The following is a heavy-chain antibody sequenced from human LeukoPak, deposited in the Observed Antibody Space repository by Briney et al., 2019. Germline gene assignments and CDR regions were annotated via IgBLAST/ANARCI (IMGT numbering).Heavy chain of an antibody. Sequence: GGSLRLSCAASGCTFSQYYMSWIRQAPGKGLEGVSYINCSGSTIYYADSVKGRFTISRDNAKNSLYLQMNSLRAEDTAVYYCAKDLPPYYDYGWGSYRFSIMDVWGKGTTVTISS. D-gene: IGHD3-16*02. CDR1: GCTFSQYY. CDR3: AKDLPPYYDYGWGSYRFSIMDV. J-gene: IGHJ6*03. CDR2: INCSGSTI. V-gene: IGHV3-11*04.